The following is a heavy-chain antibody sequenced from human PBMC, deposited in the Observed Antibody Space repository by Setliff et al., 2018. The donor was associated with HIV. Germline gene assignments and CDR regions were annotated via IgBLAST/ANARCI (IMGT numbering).Heavy chain of an antibody. D-gene: IGHD1-26*01. CDR2: IIPIFGTA. J-gene: IGHJ4*02. V-gene: IGHV1-69*13. CDR3: ARGGWELVSCYDS. Sequence: SVKVSCKASGGTFSSYAITWVRQAPGQGLEWMGGIIPIFGTANYAQKFQGRVTITADESTSTAYMELNSLRSEDTAVYYCARGGWELVSCYDSWGQGTLFTVSS. CDR1: GGTFSSYA.